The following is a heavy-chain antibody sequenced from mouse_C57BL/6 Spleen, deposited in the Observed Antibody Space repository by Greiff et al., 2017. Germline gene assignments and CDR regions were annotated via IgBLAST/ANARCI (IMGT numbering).Heavy chain of an antibody. V-gene: IGHV14-4*01. CDR1: GFNIKDDY. D-gene: IGHD2-4*01. J-gene: IGHJ3*01. CDR2: IDPENGDT. CDR3: TTNDYSY. Sequence: VQLQQSGAELVRPGASVKLSCTASGFNIKDDYMHWVKQRPEQGLEWIGWIDPENGDTEYASKFQGKATISADTSSNTAYLQLSSLTSEDTAVYYCTTNDYSYWGQGTLVTVSA.